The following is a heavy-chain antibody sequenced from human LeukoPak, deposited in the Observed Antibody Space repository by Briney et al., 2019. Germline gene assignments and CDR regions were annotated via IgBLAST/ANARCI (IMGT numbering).Heavy chain of an antibody. J-gene: IGHJ6*03. CDR2: ISYDGSNK. CDR3: ARSGYYDFWSGYYRGYYMDV. Sequence: PGGSLRLSCAASGFTFSSYAMHWVRQAPGKGLEWVAVISYDGSNKYYADSVKGRFTISRDNSKNTLYLQMNSLRAEDTAVYYCARSGYYDFWSGYYRGYYMDVWGKGTTVTVSS. D-gene: IGHD3-3*01. CDR1: GFTFSSYA. V-gene: IGHV3-30*04.